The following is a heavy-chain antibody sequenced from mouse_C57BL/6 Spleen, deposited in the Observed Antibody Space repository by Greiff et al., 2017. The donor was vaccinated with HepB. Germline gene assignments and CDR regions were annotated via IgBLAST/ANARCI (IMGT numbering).Heavy chain of an antibody. CDR1: GYAFSSSW. CDR3: ARFGDGYYVYY. J-gene: IGHJ2*01. CDR2: IYPGDGDT. V-gene: IGHV1-82*01. D-gene: IGHD2-3*01. Sequence: VQLQQSGPELVKPGASVKISCKASGYAFSSSWMNWVKQRPGKGLEWIGRIYPGDGDTNYNGKFKGKATLTADKSSSTAYMQLSSLTSEDSAVYFCARFGDGYYVYYWGQGTTLTVSS.